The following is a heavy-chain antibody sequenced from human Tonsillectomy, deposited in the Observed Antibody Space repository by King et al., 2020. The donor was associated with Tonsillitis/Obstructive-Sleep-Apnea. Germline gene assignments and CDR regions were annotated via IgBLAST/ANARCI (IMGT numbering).Heavy chain of an antibody. Sequence: VQLVESGAEVKKPGASVKVSCKASGYTFTGYYMHWVRQAPGQGLEWMGWINPNSGGTNYAQKFQGRVTMTRDTSISTAYMELSRLRSDDTAVYYCAHTRYSYACLWWVDPLGQGTLVTVSS. V-gene: IGHV1-2*02. CDR3: AHTRYSYACLWWVDP. J-gene: IGHJ5*02. D-gene: IGHD5-18*01. CDR2: INPNSGGT. CDR1: GYTFTGYY.